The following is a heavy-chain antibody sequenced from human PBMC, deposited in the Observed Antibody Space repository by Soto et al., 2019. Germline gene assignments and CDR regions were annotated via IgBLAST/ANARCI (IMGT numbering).Heavy chain of an antibody. J-gene: IGHJ6*02. CDR2: IIPIFGTA. CDR3: AGVYGSGRYYKPYYYYGMDV. D-gene: IGHD3-10*01. CDR1: GGTFSSYA. V-gene: IGHV1-69*06. Sequence: QVQLVQSGAEVKKPGSSVKVSCKASGGTFSSYAISWVRQAPGQGLEWMGGIIPIFGTANYAQKFQGRVTITADKSTSTAYMELGSLRSEDTAVYYCAGVYGSGRYYKPYYYYGMDVWGQGTTVTVSS.